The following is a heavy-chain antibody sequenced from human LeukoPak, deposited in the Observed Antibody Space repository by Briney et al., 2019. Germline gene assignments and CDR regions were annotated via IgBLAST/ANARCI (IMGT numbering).Heavy chain of an antibody. D-gene: IGHD6-13*01. CDR2: IYYSGSS. Sequence: KPSETLSLTCTVSGGSISSSSYYWGWIRQPPGKGLEWIGSIYYSGSSYYNPSLKSRVTISVDTSKNQFSLKLSSVTAADTAVYYCASLDASSSWSDYWGQGTLVTVSS. J-gene: IGHJ4*02. V-gene: IGHV4-39*01. CDR3: ASLDASSSWSDY. CDR1: GGSISSSSYY.